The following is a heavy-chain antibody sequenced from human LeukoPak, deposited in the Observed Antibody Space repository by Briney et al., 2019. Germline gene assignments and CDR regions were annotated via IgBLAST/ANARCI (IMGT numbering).Heavy chain of an antibody. Sequence: GRSLRLSCAASGFTFDDYAMHWVRQAPGKGLEWVSGISWNSGSIGYADSVKGRFTISRDNAKNSLYLQMNSLRAEDTALYYCAASTDILTGYFWFDPWGQGTLVTVSS. CDR1: GFTFDDYA. CDR3: AASTDILTGYFWFDP. CDR2: ISWNSGSI. V-gene: IGHV3-9*01. D-gene: IGHD3-9*01. J-gene: IGHJ5*02.